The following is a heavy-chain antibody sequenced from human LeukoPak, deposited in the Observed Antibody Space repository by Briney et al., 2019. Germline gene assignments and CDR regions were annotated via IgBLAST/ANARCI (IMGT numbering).Heavy chain of an antibody. D-gene: IGHD6-13*01. V-gene: IGHV4-59*01. Sequence: PSETLSLTCTVSGGPINSYYWRWIRLPPGKGLEWIGYIYYSGRTNYNPSLKSRVTISLDTSENQFSLELTSVTAADTAVYYCARDAEAASGFMDVWGKGTTVTVSS. CDR3: ARDAEAASGFMDV. CDR2: IYYSGRT. J-gene: IGHJ6*03. CDR1: GGPINSYY.